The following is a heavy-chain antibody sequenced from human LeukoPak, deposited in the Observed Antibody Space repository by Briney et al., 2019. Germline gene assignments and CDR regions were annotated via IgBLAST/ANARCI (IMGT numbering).Heavy chain of an antibody. J-gene: IGHJ4*02. D-gene: IGHD3-22*01. CDR3: ARSYYYDSSGYQN. V-gene: IGHV3-21*05. Sequence: GGSLRLSCAASGFTFSSCTMSWVRQAPGKGLEWVSYISSSSSYTNYADSVKGRFTISRDNAKNSLYLQMNSLRAEDTAVYYCARSYYYDSSGYQNWGQGTLVTVSS. CDR1: GFTFSSCT. CDR2: ISSSSSYT.